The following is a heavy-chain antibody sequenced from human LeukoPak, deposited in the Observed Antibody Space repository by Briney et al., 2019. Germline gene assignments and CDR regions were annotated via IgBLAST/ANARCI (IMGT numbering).Heavy chain of an antibody. CDR1: GFTFSSYA. Sequence: GGSLRPSCAASGFTFSSYAMHWVRQAPGKGLEWVAVISYDGSNKYYADSVKGRFTISRDNSKNTLYLQMNSLRAEDTAVYYCARPPRPGYSSSWYLDYWGQGTLVTVPS. V-gene: IGHV3-30*04. D-gene: IGHD6-13*01. CDR2: ISYDGSNK. J-gene: IGHJ4*02. CDR3: ARPPRPGYSSSWYLDY.